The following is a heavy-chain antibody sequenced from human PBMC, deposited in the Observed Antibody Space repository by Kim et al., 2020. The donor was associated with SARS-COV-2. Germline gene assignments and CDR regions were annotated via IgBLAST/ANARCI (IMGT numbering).Heavy chain of an antibody. CDR2: IKQDGSEK. V-gene: IGHV3-7*01. Sequence: GGSLRLSCAASGFTFSSYWMSWVRQAPGKGLEWVANIKQDGSEKYYVDSVKGRFTISRDNAKNSLYLQMNSLRAEDTAVYYCARGDKDSATVVTPYDYWGQGTLVTVSS. D-gene: IGHD4-17*01. CDR3: ARGDKDSATVVTPYDY. J-gene: IGHJ4*02. CDR1: GFTFSSYW.